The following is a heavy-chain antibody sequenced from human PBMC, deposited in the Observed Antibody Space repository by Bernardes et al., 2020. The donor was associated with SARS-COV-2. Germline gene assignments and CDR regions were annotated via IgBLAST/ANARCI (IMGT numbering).Heavy chain of an antibody. CDR2: IYWDDDK. Sequence: TLVKPTHTLTLTCTFSGFSLSTSSVVVAWIRQPPGKALEWLALIYWDDDKFYSPSLESRLTITKDTSKNQVVLTMTNMDPVDTATYYCTQRSYGSSSWFFDYWGQGTLVTVSS. D-gene: IGHD6-13*01. CDR3: TQRSYGSSSWFFDY. CDR1: GFSLSTSSVV. J-gene: IGHJ4*02. V-gene: IGHV2-5*02.